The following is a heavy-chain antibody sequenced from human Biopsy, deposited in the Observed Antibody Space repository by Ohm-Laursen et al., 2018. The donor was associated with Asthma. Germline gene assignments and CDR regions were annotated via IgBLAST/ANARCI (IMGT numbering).Heavy chain of an antibody. CDR3: ARAVDYSHYYGIDV. J-gene: IGHJ6*02. D-gene: IGHD3-10*01. Sequence: ASVTVSCKTSGYTFNSAGITWVRQAPGQGLEWMGWISVYNGNTKVAQKLQYRVTMITDTSTSTAYMELRSLRSDDTAVYFCARAVDYSHYYGIDVWGQGTTVTVS. CDR2: ISVYNGNT. CDR1: GYTFNSAG. V-gene: IGHV1-18*01.